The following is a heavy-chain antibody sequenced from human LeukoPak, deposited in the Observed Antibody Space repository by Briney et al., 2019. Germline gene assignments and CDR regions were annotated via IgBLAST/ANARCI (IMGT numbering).Heavy chain of an antibody. Sequence: ASVKVSCKASGGTFSSYAISWVRQAPGQGLEWMGGIIPIFGTANYAQKFQGRVTITADESTSTAYMELSSLRSEDTAVYYCARSPYYYDSSGYSLDAFDIWGQGTMVTDSS. CDR1: GGTFSSYA. J-gene: IGHJ3*02. CDR3: ARSPYYYDSSGYSLDAFDI. D-gene: IGHD3-22*01. CDR2: IIPIFGTA. V-gene: IGHV1-69*13.